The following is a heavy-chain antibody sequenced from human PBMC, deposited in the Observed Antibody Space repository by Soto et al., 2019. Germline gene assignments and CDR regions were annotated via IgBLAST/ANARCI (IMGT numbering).Heavy chain of an antibody. CDR1: GASISSGDYF. CDR2: IYDSGSS. D-gene: IGHD5-12*01. CDR3: AREKGYISGPKNFDY. J-gene: IGHJ4*02. V-gene: IGHV4-30-4*01. Sequence: SETLSLTCTVSGASISSGDYFWSWVRQSPGKGLQWIGYIYDSGSSYYNPSLKSRVTMSVDTSKNQFSLKLSSVTAADTAVYYCAREKGYISGPKNFDYWGQGTLVTVSS.